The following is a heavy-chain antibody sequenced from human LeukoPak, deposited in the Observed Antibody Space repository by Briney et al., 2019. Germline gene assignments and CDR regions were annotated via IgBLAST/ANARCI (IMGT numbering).Heavy chain of an antibody. CDR1: GFTFSSYS. J-gene: IGHJ6*03. Sequence: GGSLRLSCAASGFTFSSYSMNWVRQAPGKGLEWVSSISSTSSYIYYADSVKGRFTISRDNAKNSLYLQMNSLRAEDTAVYYCARSGSSGWPSYYYYMDVRGKGTTVTVSS. V-gene: IGHV3-21*01. CDR3: ARSGSSGWPSYYYYMDV. D-gene: IGHD6-19*01. CDR2: ISSTSSYI.